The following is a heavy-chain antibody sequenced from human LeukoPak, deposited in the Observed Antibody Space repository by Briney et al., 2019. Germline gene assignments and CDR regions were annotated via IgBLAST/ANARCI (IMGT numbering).Heavy chain of an antibody. Sequence: SETLSLTCTVSGGSVSSGSYYWSWLRQPPGKGLEWIGYIYYSGSTNYNPSLKSRVTISVDTSKNQFSLKLSSVTAADTAVYYCARGSGSYYRLFGYWGQGTLVTVSS. CDR1: GGSVSSGSYY. CDR2: IYYSGST. J-gene: IGHJ4*02. D-gene: IGHD1-26*01. V-gene: IGHV4-61*01. CDR3: ARGSGSYYRLFGY.